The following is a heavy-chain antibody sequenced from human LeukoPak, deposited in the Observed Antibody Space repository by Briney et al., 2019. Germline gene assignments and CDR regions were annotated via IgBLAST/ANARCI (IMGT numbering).Heavy chain of an antibody. D-gene: IGHD5-12*01. CDR3: ARVEASGYDYGAFDY. V-gene: IGHV3-48*04. J-gene: IGHJ4*02. CDR1: GFTFSSYS. CDR2: LSSSSNTI. Sequence: GGSLRLSCVASGFTFSSYSMNWVRQAPGKGLEWVSYLSSSSNTIYYADSVKGRFTISRDNAKNSLYLQMNSLRAEDTAVYYCARVEASGYDYGAFDYWGQGTLVTVSS.